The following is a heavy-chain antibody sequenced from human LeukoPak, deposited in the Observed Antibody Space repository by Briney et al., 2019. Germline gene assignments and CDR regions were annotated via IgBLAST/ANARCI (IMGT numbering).Heavy chain of an antibody. J-gene: IGHJ6*02. CDR2: ISGSGGST. CDR1: GFTFSSYA. CDR3: AKLAGLYSTLYGMDV. V-gene: IGHV3-23*01. D-gene: IGHD6-13*01. Sequence: HPGGSLRLSCAASGFTFSSYAMSWVRQAPGKGLEWVSAISGSGGSTYYADSVKGRFTISRDNSKNTLYLQMNSLRAEDTAAYYCAKLAGLYSTLYGMDVWGQGTTVTVSS.